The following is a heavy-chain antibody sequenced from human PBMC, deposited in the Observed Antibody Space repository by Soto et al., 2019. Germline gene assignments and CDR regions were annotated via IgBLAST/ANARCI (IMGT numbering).Heavy chain of an antibody. J-gene: IGHJ4*02. V-gene: IGHV1-58*02. CDR3: AASRRYSSSPHY. CDR2: IVVGSGNT. Sequence: SVKVSCKASGFTLTSSAMQWVRQARGQRLEWIGWIVVGSGNTNYAQKFQERVTITRDMSTSTAYMELSSLRSEDTAVYYCAASRRYSSSPHYWGQGTLVTVSS. D-gene: IGHD6-6*01. CDR1: GFTLTSSA.